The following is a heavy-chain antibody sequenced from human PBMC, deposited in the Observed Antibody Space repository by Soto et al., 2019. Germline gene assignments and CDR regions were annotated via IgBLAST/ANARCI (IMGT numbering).Heavy chain of an antibody. CDR1: GGSISSGDYY. V-gene: IGHV4-30-4*01. CDR2: IYYSGST. Sequence: SETLSLTCTVSGGSISSGDYYWSWIRQPPGKGLEWIGYIYYSGSTNYTPSLKSRVTISVDTSKNQFSLKLSSVTAADTAVYYCARCTSLRIQLWTPPNWFDPWGQGTLVTVSS. CDR3: ARCTSLRIQLWTPPNWFDP. J-gene: IGHJ5*02. D-gene: IGHD5-18*01.